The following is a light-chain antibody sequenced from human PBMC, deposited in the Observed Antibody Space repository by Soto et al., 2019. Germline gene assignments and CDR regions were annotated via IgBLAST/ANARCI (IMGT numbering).Light chain of an antibody. CDR1: QSVSSK. V-gene: IGKV3-15*01. Sequence: IVRTQSPATLSVSPGEGATLSCRASQSVSSKLAWYQQKPGQAPRLLIYGASTRATGIPARFSGSGSGTEFTLIISSLQPADSAVYYCQQYNKWPPITFGQGTRLEI. CDR3: QQYNKWPPIT. CDR2: GAS. J-gene: IGKJ5*01.